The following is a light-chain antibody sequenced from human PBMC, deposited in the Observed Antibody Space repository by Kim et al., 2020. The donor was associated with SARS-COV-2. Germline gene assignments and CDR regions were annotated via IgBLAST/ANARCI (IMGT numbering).Light chain of an antibody. Sequence: GPPITISCTGTSSDIGGYNYVSWYQQHPGKAPKLIIYDVSNRPSGVSNRFSGSKSGNTASLTISGLQAEDEADYYCSSYTSSNTPVFGAGTKVTVL. J-gene: IGLJ1*01. CDR1: SSDIGGYNY. CDR2: DVS. CDR3: SSYTSSNTPV. V-gene: IGLV2-14*03.